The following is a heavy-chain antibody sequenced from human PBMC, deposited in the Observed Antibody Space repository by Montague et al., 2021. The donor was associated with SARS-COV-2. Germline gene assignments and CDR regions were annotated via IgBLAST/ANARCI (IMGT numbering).Heavy chain of an antibody. CDR3: ASNVLRYFDWLFPADAFDI. Sequence: SLRLSCAASGFTFSSYEMNWVRQAPGKGLEWVSYIISSGSTIYYADSVKGRFTISRDNAKNSLYLQMNSLRAEDTAVYYCASNVLRYFDWLFPADAFDIWAKGQWSPSLQ. J-gene: IGHJ3*02. CDR2: IISSGSTI. CDR1: GFTFSSYE. D-gene: IGHD3-9*01. V-gene: IGHV3-48*03.